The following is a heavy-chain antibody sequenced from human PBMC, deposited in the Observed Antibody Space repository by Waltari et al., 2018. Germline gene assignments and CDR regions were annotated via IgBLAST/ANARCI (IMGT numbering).Heavy chain of an antibody. Sequence: EVQLLESGGGLVQPGGSLRLSCAASGYTFNIYAMSWVRQAPGRGWGWVSTVRGSGTTTYYADSVKGRFTISRDNSKNTLYRQMNSLRAEDTAGYYCAIDRIVGVTRDFDYWGQGTLVTVSS. V-gene: IGHV3-23*01. CDR2: VRGSGTTT. CDR3: AIDRIVGVTRDFDY. J-gene: IGHJ4*02. CDR1: GYTFNIYA. D-gene: IGHD1-26*01.